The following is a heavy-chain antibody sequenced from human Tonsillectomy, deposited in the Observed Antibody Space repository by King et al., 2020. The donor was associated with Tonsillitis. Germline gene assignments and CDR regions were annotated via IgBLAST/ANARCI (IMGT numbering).Heavy chain of an antibody. V-gene: IGHV4-61*01. Sequence: QLQESGPGLVKPSETQSFTCTVSGGSVDSGNYYWSWIRQPPGKGLEWNGHIYHSGSNNHNHSFKSRVTITVDKYKHQIYLKLTSVTAADTAVYFCAGVYCGGDGHSCHSYCHRGMDVWGQGTTVTVSS. CDR2: IYHSGSN. CDR3: AGVYCGGDGHSCHSYCHRGMDV. CDR1: GGSVDSGNYY. J-gene: IGHJ6*02. D-gene: IGHD2-21*02.